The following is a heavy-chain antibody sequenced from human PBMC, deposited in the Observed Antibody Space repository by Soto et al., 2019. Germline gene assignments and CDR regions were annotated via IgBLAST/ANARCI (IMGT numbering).Heavy chain of an antibody. CDR2: ITYNGRNT. D-gene: IGHD3-10*01. CDR1: GFTFSSYA. V-gene: IGHV3-30-3*01. J-gene: IGHJ6*03. CDR3: ARGYGSRSYYFSYDYYYYMDV. Sequence: TGGFLRLSCAASGFTFSSYAMHWVRQAPGKGLEWVAGITYNGRNTDYVDSVKGRFTISRDNAKNSLYLQMNSLRAEDTALYHCARGYGSRSYYFSYDYYYYMDVWGKGTTVPVSS.